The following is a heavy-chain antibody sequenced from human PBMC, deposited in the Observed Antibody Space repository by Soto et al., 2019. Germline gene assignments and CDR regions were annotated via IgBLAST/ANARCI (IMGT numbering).Heavy chain of an antibody. D-gene: IGHD4-4*01. Sequence: QVQLQESGPGLVKPSQTLSLTCIVSGGSISSGDYNWSWIRQPPGKGLEWIAYIYYSGSTDYNPSLKSRVIISVDTSKNQFSLKLSSVTAADTAMYYCARADDFNNRFDYWGQGTLVTVSS. V-gene: IGHV4-30-4*01. CDR1: GGSISSGDYN. J-gene: IGHJ4*02. CDR3: ARADDFNNRFDY. CDR2: IYYSGST.